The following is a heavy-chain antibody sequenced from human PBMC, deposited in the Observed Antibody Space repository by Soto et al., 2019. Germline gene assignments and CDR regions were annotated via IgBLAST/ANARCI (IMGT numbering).Heavy chain of an antibody. D-gene: IGHD4-17*01. CDR1: GGSFSGYY. CDR2: INHSGST. J-gene: IGHJ4*02. CDR3: ARLRDYGDYPFDY. Sequence: QVQLQQWGAGLLKPSETLSLTCAVYGGSFSGYYWSWIRQPPGKGLEWIGEINHSGSTNYKPSLNSRVTISVDTSKNSFTLQLRYVTAADTDVYYCARLRDYGDYPFDYWGQGTLVTVSS. V-gene: IGHV4-34*01.